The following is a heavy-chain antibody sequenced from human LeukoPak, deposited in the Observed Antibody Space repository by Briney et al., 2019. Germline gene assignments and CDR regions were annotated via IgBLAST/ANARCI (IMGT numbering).Heavy chain of an antibody. Sequence: PGGSLRLSCAASGFTFSSYAMSWVRQAPGKGLEWVSAISGSGGSTYYADSVKGRFTISRDNSKNTLYLQMNSLRAEDTAVYYCAKSEIPYCDFWSGYYGFDPWGQGTLVTVSS. V-gene: IGHV3-23*01. D-gene: IGHD3-3*01. J-gene: IGHJ5*02. CDR1: GFTFSSYA. CDR3: AKSEIPYCDFWSGYYGFDP. CDR2: ISGSGGST.